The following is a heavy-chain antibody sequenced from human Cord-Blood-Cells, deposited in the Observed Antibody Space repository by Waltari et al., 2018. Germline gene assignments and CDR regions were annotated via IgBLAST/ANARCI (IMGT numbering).Heavy chain of an antibody. J-gene: IGHJ4*02. V-gene: IGHV4-38-2*01. CDR2: IYHSGGT. Sequence: QVQLQESGPGLVKPSETLSLTCAVSGYSISSGYYWGWIRQPPGKGLEWIGSIYHSGGTYYNPSLKGRVTISVETAKNQFSLELSSVTAADTAVYYCARTSGSSSWYRGDYFDYWGQGTLVTVSS. D-gene: IGHD6-13*01. CDR1: GYSISSGYY. CDR3: ARTSGSSSWYRGDYFDY.